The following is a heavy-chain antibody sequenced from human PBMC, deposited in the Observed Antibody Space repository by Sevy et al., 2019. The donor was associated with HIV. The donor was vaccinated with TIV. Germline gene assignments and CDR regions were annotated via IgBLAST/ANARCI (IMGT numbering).Heavy chain of an antibody. V-gene: IGHV3-11*01. CDR1: GFTFSDFY. CDR2: ISDSGHIK. CDR3: VRGGGRIHDFDY. J-gene: IGHJ4*02. Sequence: GGSLRLSCAASGFTFSDFYMSCIRQAPGKGLEWVSYISDSGHIKHYEDSVKGRFLISRDNAHNTVHLQMNSLTAEDTADYYCVRGGGRIHDFDYWGRGTLVTVSS. D-gene: IGHD3-16*01.